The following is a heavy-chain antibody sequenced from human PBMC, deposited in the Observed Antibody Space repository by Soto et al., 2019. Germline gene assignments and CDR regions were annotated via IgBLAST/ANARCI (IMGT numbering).Heavy chain of an antibody. CDR2: IYHNGST. CDR3: AREGIGLGVCRYGGCRPPIHY. D-gene: IGHD2-15*01. J-gene: IGHJ4*02. CDR1: GDSITEGHW. V-gene: IGHV4-4*02. Sequence: QVQLQESGPGLVKPSGTLSLTCTVSGDSITEGHWWGWVRQTPAKGLEWIGEIYHNGSTNYNPSRKSRDPTPVAKSNSPFSRTLSSVTAADTAVYYCAREGIGLGVCRYGGCRPPIHYWGRGTLVTVSS.